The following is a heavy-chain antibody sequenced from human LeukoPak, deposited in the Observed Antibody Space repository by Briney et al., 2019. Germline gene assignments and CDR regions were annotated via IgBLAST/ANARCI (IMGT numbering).Heavy chain of an antibody. J-gene: IGHJ4*02. V-gene: IGHV3-7*03. CDR2: IKQDGSEK. CDR3: ARWASDYVWGSYRFIGSHIDY. CDR1: GFTFSSYW. Sequence: GGSLRLSCAASGFTFSSYWMSWVRQAPGKGLEWVANIKQDGSEKYYVDSVKGRFTISRDNAKNSLYLQMNSLRAEDTDVYYCARWASDYVWGSYRFIGSHIDYWGQGTLVTVSS. D-gene: IGHD3-16*02.